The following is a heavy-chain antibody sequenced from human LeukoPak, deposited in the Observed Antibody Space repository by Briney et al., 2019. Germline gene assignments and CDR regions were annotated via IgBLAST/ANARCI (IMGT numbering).Heavy chain of an antibody. CDR3: ARDPYSPHDAFDI. CDR1: GYTFTSYY. V-gene: IGHV1-46*01. J-gene: IGHJ3*02. D-gene: IGHD2-21*01. CDR2: INPSGGST. Sequence: GASVKVSCKASGYTFTSYYMHWVRQAPGQGLEWMGIINPSGGSTSYAQKFQGRVTMTRDMSTSTVYMELSSLRSEDTAVYYCARDPYSPHDAFDIWGQGTMVTVSS.